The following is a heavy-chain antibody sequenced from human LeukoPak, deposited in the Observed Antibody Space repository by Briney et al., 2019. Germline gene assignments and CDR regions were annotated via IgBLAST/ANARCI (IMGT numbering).Heavy chain of an antibody. CDR3: ARCEYTSSRYFDY. J-gene: IGHJ4*02. CDR2: INHSGST. V-gene: IGHV4-34*01. D-gene: IGHD1-1*01. CDR1: GGSFSGYY. Sequence: SETLSLTCAVYGGSFSGYYWSWIRQPPGKGLEWIGEINHSGSTNYNPSLKSRVTISVDTSKNQFSLKLSSVTAADTAVYYCARCEYTSSRYFDYWGQGTLVTVSS.